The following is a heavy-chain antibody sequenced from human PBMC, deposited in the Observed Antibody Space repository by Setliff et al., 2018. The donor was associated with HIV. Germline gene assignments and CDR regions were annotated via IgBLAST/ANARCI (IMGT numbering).Heavy chain of an antibody. J-gene: IGHJ4*02. CDR2: VTPDGGDK. CDR3: VRDLARVIAH. V-gene: IGHV3-7*01. Sequence: GESLKISCAASGFMFGVDWMSWVRQTPGKGLEWVASVTPDGGDKYYANSMRGRFTISRDNGKNAVYLQMNSLTAEDTSLYYCVRDLARVIAHWGQGTLVTVSS. CDR1: GFMFGVDW. D-gene: IGHD2-21*01.